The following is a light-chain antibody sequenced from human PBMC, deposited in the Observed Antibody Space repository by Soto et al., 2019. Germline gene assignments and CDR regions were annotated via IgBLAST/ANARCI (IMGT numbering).Light chain of an antibody. Sequence: DIQMTQSQSSLSASVGDRVTITCRASQTINTYLNWYQQKPGKAPKLLIYAASSLQSGVPSRFSGSGSGTDFTLIISSLQPEDFATYYCQQSYSTPRTFGQGTKLEIK. CDR2: AAS. CDR1: QTINTY. CDR3: QQSYSTPRT. V-gene: IGKV1-39*01. J-gene: IGKJ2*01.